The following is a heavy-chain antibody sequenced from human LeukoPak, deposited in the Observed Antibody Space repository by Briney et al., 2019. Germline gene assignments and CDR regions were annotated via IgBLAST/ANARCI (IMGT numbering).Heavy chain of an antibody. CDR3: ARGAGTGGGRFDF. J-gene: IGHJ4*02. CDR1: GGSISGSY. D-gene: IGHD2-8*02. V-gene: IGHV4-59*01. CDR2: FYYSVSS. Sequence: SETLSLTCTVSGGSISGSYWSWIRQPPGKGLEWIGHFYYSVSSTYNPSLESRVAMSVDTSMNQFTLKLGSVTAADTAIYYCARGAGTGGGRFDFWGQGTLVTVSS.